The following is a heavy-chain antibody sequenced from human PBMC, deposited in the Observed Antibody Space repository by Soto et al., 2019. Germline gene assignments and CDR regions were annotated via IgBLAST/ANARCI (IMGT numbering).Heavy chain of an antibody. CDR3: ARDRITGTLDS. J-gene: IGHJ4*02. D-gene: IGHD1-20*01. CDR2: ISSSSSTI. V-gene: IGHV3-48*01. CDR1: GFTFSSYA. Sequence: GGSLRLSCAASGFTFSSYAMSWVRQAPGKGLEWVSYISSSSSTIYYADSVKGRFTISRDNAKNSLYLQMNSLRAEDTAVYYCARDRITGTLDSWGQGTLVTVSS.